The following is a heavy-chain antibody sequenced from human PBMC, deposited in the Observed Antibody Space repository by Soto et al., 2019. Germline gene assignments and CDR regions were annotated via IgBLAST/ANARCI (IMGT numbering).Heavy chain of an antibody. CDR1: GGSISSGGYY. J-gene: IGHJ6*03. D-gene: IGHD2-15*01. CDR3: ARVDFYCSGGSCFHYYYYYMDV. V-gene: IGHV4-31*03. CDR2: IYYSGST. Sequence: PSETLSLTCTVSGGSISSGGYYWSWIRQHPGKGLEWIGYIYYSGSTYYNPSLKSRVTISVDTSKNQFSLKLSSVTAADTAVYCCARVDFYCSGGSCFHYYYYYMDVWGKGTTVT.